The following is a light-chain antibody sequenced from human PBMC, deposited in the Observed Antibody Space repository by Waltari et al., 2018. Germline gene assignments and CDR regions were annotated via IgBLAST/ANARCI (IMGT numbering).Light chain of an antibody. Sequence: SYVLTQPPPVSVAPGKTAVITCGGNNIGDKSVHWYRRKPGQAPVVVVHDDSDRPSGIPERLSGSNSGNTATLTISRVEAGDEADYYCQVWDTSDHRVFGGGTKLTVL. J-gene: IGLJ2*01. CDR3: QVWDTSDHRV. CDR2: DDS. V-gene: IGLV3-21*03. CDR1: NIGDKS.